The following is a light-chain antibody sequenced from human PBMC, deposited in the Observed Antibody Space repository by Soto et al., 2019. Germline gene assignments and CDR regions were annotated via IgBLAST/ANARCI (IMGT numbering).Light chain of an antibody. CDR2: EAS. Sequence: EIVLTQSPATLSLSPGERATLSCRASQGVDNNLGWYQQKPGQAPGLLIYEASTRATGIPARFSGSGSGTDFTLTISSLEPEDFAVYYCQQHAHWPLTFGGGIKVDIK. CDR3: QQHAHWPLT. J-gene: IGKJ4*01. CDR1: QGVDNN. V-gene: IGKV3-11*01.